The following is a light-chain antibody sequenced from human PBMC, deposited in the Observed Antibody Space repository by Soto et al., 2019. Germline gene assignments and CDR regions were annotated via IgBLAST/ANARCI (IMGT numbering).Light chain of an antibody. J-gene: IGKJ1*01. CDR3: HHYET. Sequence: EILLTQSPGTLSLSPGDRATLSCRASQSVSRSYLGWYQQKPGQSPRLLMYGASIRAAGVPDRFSGSGSGTEFTLTISRLEPEDFTVYCCHHYETFGQGTKVDIK. CDR1: QSVSRSY. V-gene: IGKV3-20*01. CDR2: GAS.